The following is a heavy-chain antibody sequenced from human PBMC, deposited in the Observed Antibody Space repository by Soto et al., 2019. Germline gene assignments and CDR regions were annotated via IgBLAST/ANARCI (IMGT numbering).Heavy chain of an antibody. V-gene: IGHV1-18*01. J-gene: IGHJ3*02. CDR1: GYTFTSYG. Sequence: ASVKVSCKASGYTFTSYGISWVRQAPGQGLEWMGWISAYNGNTNYAQKLQGRVTMTTDTSTSTAYMELRSLRSDDTAVYYCARDPTADIVVVPAAMLFAAFDIWGQGTIVTVSS. CDR3: ARDPTADIVVVPAAMLFAAFDI. CDR2: ISAYNGNT. D-gene: IGHD2-2*01.